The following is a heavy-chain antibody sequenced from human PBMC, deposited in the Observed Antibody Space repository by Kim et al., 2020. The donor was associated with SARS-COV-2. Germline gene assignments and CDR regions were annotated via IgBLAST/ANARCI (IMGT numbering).Heavy chain of an antibody. D-gene: IGHD2-15*01. CDR2: ISWNSGSI. Sequence: GGSLRLSCAASGFTFDDYAMHWVRQAPGKGLEWVSGISWNSGSIGYADSVKGRFTISRDNAKNSLYLQMNSLRAEDTALYYCAKDCGGSCAYGMDVWGQGTTVTVSS. J-gene: IGHJ6*02. CDR3: AKDCGGSCAYGMDV. V-gene: IGHV3-9*01. CDR1: GFTFDDYA.